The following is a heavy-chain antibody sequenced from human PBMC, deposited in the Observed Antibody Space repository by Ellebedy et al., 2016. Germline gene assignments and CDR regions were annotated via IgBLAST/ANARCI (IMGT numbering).Heavy chain of an antibody. CDR2: VDSSGNT. CDR1: GGSVSSDY. D-gene: IGHD2-21*01. CDR3: ARGLTPHFDS. J-gene: IGHJ4*02. Sequence: SETLSLTCNVSGGSVSSDYWSWIRQPAGKGLEWIGRVDSSGNTNYNPSLKNRVTMSLDTSNNQFSLKLTSVTAADTGVYYCARGLTPHFDSWGQGTLVTVSS. V-gene: IGHV4-4*07.